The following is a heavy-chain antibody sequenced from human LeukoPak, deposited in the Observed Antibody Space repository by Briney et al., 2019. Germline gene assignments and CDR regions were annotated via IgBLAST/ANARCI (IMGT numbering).Heavy chain of an antibody. CDR3: ARDLWYSSYVFSQYYYYGMDV. J-gene: IGHJ6*02. CDR2: INSDGSWT. CDR1: GNYW. V-gene: IGHV3-74*01. Sequence: PGGSLRLSCAASGNYWIHWVRQVPGKGLVWVSHINSDGSWTSYADSVKGRFTISKDNAKNSLYLQMNSLRAEDTAVYYCARDLWYSSYVFSQYYYYGMDVWGQGTTVTVSS. D-gene: IGHD6-13*01.